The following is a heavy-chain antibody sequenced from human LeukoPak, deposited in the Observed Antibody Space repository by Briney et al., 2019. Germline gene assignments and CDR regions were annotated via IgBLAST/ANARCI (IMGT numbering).Heavy chain of an antibody. CDR2: IRYDGSNK. D-gene: IGHD3-3*01. J-gene: IGHJ3*02. CDR3: AKDPIFGVVMRDFDI. Sequence: GGSLRLSCAASGFTFSSYGMHWVCQAPGKGLEWVAFIRYDGSNKYYADSVKGRFTISRDNSKNTLYLQMNSLRAEDTAVYYCAKDPIFGVVMRDFDIWGQGTMVTVSS. CDR1: GFTFSSYG. V-gene: IGHV3-30*02.